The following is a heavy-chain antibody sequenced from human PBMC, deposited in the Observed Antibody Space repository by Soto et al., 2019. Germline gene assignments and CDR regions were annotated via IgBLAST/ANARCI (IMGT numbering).Heavy chain of an antibody. Sequence: SQTLSLTCAISGDSFSSNFAAWNWIRQSPSRGLEWLGRTFYRSKWINDYAVSVTSRITIKPDTSRNQLSLQLNSVTPEDTAVYYCARGRYRSGWYGWFDPWGQGTLVTVSS. CDR3: ARGRYRSGWYGWFDP. CDR2: TFYRSKWIN. J-gene: IGHJ5*02. CDR1: GDSFSSNFAA. D-gene: IGHD6-19*01. V-gene: IGHV6-1*01.